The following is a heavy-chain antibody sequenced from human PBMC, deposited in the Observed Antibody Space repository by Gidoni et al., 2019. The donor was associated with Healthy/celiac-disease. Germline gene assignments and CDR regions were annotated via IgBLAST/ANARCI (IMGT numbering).Heavy chain of an antibody. CDR3: ATTGRDCTNGVCYTDLFDY. CDR1: GYTFTSYG. CDR2: ISAYNGNT. D-gene: IGHD2-8*01. Sequence: QVQLVQSGAEVKKPGASVKVSCKASGYTFTSYGISWVRQAPGQGLEWMGWISAYNGNTNYAQKLQGRVTMTTDTSTSTAYMELRSLRSDDTAVYYCATTGRDCTNGVCYTDLFDYWGQGTLVTVSS. V-gene: IGHV1-18*01. J-gene: IGHJ4*02.